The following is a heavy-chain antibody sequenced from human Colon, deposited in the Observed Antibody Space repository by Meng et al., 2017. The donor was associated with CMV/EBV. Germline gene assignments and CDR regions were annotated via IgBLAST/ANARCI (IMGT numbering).Heavy chain of an antibody. Sequence: HVPLHQSGPGLVTPSQTLPLTCSLSGDSVSSNSVAWNWIRQSPSRGLEWLGRTNYRSKWYNDYAVSVKSRITINPDTSKNQFSLQLNSVTPEDTAVYYCARVAVGISSFDYWGQGTLVTVS. CDR2: TNYRSKWYN. D-gene: IGHD1-26*01. V-gene: IGHV6-1*01. J-gene: IGHJ4*02. CDR1: GDSVSSNSVA. CDR3: ARVAVGISSFDY.